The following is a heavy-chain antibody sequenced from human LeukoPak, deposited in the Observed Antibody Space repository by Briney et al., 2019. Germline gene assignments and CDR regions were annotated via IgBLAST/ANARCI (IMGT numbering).Heavy chain of an antibody. CDR1: GFTVSSNY. Sequence: GGSLRPSCAASGFTVSSNYMSWVRQAPGKGLEWVSVIDSGGSTYYADSVKGRFTISRDNFKNTLYLQINSLRAEDTAVYYCAKDAALGMDVWGQGTTVTVSS. D-gene: IGHD6-25*01. CDR2: IDSGGST. CDR3: AKDAALGMDV. V-gene: IGHV3-66*01. J-gene: IGHJ6*02.